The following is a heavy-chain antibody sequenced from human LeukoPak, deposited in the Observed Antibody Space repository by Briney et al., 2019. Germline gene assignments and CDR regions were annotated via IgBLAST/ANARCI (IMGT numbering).Heavy chain of an antibody. J-gene: IGHJ4*02. CDR3: TRGSDY. Sequence: GGSLRLSCAASGFTFSSYSMNWVRQAPGKGLEWVSAISGRGDNTYHADSVKGRFTISRDNSKNTLYLQMNSLRAEDTAVYYCTRGSDYWGQGTLVTVSS. CDR2: ISGRGDNT. CDR1: GFTFSSYS. V-gene: IGHV3-23*01.